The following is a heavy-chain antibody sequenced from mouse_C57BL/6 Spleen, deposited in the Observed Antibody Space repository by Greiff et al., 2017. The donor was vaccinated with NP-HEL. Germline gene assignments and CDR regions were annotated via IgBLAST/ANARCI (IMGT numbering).Heavy chain of an antibody. D-gene: IGHD2-4*01. CDR1: GYTFTDYY. V-gene: IGHV1-19*01. CDR2: INPYNGGT. J-gene: IGHJ3*01. Sequence: VQLQQSGPVLVKPGASVKMSCKASGYTFTDYYMNWVKQSHGKSLEWIGVINPYNGGTSYNQKFKGKATLTVDKSSSTAYMELDHLTSDDSAVYYCARGNYDYDGGFAYWGQGTLVTVSA. CDR3: ARGNYDYDGGFAY.